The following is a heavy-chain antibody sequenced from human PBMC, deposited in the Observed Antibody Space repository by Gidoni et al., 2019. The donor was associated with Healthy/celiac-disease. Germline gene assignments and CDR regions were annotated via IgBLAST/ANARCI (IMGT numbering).Heavy chain of an antibody. CDR3: ARVGELTGDSLFDY. V-gene: IGHV1-46*01. D-gene: IGHD7-27*01. CDR1: GSTFTSYY. J-gene: IGHJ4*02. Sequence: QVQLVQSGAQVKKPGASVQVPCTASGSTFTSYYMHWVRQAPGQGLEWMGLINPSGGSTSYAQKFQGRVTMTRDTSTSTVYMGLSSLRSEDTAVYYCARVGELTGDSLFDYWGQGTLVTVSS. CDR2: INPSGGST.